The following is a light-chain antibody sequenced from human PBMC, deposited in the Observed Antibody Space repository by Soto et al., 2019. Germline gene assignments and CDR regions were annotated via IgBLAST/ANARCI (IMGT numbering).Light chain of an antibody. CDR1: SSNIGSNY. CDR2: SNN. V-gene: IGLV1-47*02. Sequence: QLVLTQPPSASGTPGQRVTISCSGSSSNIGSNYVYWYQQLPGTAPKLLIYSNNQRPSGVPDRFSASKSGTSASLAISGLRSEDEADYYCAAWDDSLSGWVFGGGTKLTVL. J-gene: IGLJ3*02. CDR3: AAWDDSLSGWV.